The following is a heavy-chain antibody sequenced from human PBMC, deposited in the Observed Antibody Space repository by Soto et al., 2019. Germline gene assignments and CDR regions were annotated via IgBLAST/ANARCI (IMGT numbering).Heavy chain of an antibody. J-gene: IGHJ6*02. V-gene: IGHV1-69*12. Sequence: QVQLVQSGAEVKKPGSSVKISCKASGGTFSSYAISWVRQAPGQGLEWMGGIIPIFGTANYAQKFQGRVTITAAESTSTAYMELSSLRSEDTAVYYCASPTKPLYYYYGMDVWGQGTTVTVSS. CDR2: IIPIFGTA. CDR3: ASPTKPLYYYYGMDV. D-gene: IGHD1-1*01. CDR1: GGTFSSYA.